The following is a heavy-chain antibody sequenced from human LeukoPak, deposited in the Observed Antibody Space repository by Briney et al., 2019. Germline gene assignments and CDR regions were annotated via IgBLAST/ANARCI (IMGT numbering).Heavy chain of an antibody. CDR3: AKDPIHGATMAQNWFDP. D-gene: IGHD1-26*01. Sequence: GGSLRLSCAASGFTFNKYAMNWVRQPPGKGLEWVSSIAGTGGSTYYADSVKGRFTLSRDNSENTLYLQLNSLRAEDSGIYYCAKDPIHGATMAQNWFDPWGQGTLVTVSS. CDR2: IAGTGGST. J-gene: IGHJ5*02. V-gene: IGHV3-23*01. CDR1: GFTFNKYA.